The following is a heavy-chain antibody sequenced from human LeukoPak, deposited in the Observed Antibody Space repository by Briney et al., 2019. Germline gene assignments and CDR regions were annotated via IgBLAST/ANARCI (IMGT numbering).Heavy chain of an antibody. V-gene: IGHV4-59*03. Sequence: SGTLSLTCTVSGGSIRNYYWSWIRQPPGKGLEWIGYVYHTGNTKYNPSLESRATISIDTSKNQFSLKLSSVTAADSAVYYCAKSYGSGSYFDYWGQGTLVTVS. J-gene: IGHJ4*02. D-gene: IGHD3-10*01. CDR3: AKSYGSGSYFDY. CDR2: VYHTGNT. CDR1: GGSIRNYY.